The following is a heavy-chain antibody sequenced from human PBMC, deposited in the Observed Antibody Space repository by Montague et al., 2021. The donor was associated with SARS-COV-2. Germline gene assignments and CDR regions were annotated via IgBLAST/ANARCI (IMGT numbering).Heavy chain of an antibody. Sequence: SETLSLTCTVSGGSISSYYWSWIRQPPGKGLEWTGYIYYSGSTNYNPSLKGRVTISVDTSKNQFSLKLSSVTAADTAVYYCARDPWRITIFGVVTRYGMDVWGQGTTVTVSS. CDR1: GGSISSYY. V-gene: IGHV4-59*01. D-gene: IGHD3-3*01. CDR2: IYYSGST. J-gene: IGHJ6*02. CDR3: ARDPWRITIFGVVTRYGMDV.